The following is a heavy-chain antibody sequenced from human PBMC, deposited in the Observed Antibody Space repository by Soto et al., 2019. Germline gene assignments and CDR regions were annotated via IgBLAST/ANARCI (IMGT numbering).Heavy chain of an antibody. Sequence: QVQLVQSGAEVKKPGSSVKVSCKASGGTFSSYAISWVRQAPGQGLEWMGGIIPIFGTANYAQKFQGRVTITADESTSTAYMELSSLRSEDTAVYYCARETIISDVPYTVTTEDYYYGMDVWGQGTTVTVSS. CDR3: ARETIISDVPYTVTTEDYYYGMDV. J-gene: IGHJ6*02. V-gene: IGHV1-69*01. D-gene: IGHD4-17*01. CDR1: GGTFSSYA. CDR2: IIPIFGTA.